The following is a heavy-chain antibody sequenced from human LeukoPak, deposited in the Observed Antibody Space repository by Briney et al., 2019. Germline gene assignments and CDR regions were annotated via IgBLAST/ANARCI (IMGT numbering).Heavy chain of an antibody. CDR3: ARVGYDSSGYYPDYYYYYMDV. CDR1: GYTFTSYG. Sequence: RASVKVSCKASGYTFTSYGISWVRQAPGQGLEGMGWISAYNGNTNYAQKLQGRVTMTTDTSTSTAYMELRSLRSDDTAVYYCARVGYDSSGYYPDYYYYYMDVWGKGTTVTVSS. D-gene: IGHD3-22*01. V-gene: IGHV1-18*01. J-gene: IGHJ6*03. CDR2: ISAYNGNT.